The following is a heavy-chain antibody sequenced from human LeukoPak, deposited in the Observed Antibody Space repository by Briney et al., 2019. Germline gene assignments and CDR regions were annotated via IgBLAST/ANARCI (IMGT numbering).Heavy chain of an antibody. CDR3: ARITMGATSANFYYYFLDA. D-gene: IGHD3-3*01. J-gene: IGHJ6*03. CDR1: GLTFSGYT. CDR2: IISHGGST. Sequence: GGSLRLSCAAPGLTFSGYTLPWVRQAPGKGLEYVSAIISHGGSTHYADSVKGRFTVSRDNSKNTLYLQMDSLRAEDMAVYYCARITMGATSANFYYYFLDAWGKGTTVTVSS. V-gene: IGHV3-64*02.